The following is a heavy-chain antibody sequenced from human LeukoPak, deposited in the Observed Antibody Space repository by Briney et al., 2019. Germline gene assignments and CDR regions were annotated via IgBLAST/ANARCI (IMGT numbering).Heavy chain of an antibody. CDR2: INIDGTSI. V-gene: IGHV3-74*01. J-gene: IGHJ4*02. CDR3: AILDYYDTSGLDY. D-gene: IGHD3-22*01. Sequence: GGSLRLSCAATGFTISNFWMHWVRQAPGKGLVWVSRINIDGTSISYADSVKGRFTISRDNSKDTVFLQMNSLRAEDTAVYYCAILDYYDTSGLDYWGQGTLVTVSS. CDR1: GFTISNFW.